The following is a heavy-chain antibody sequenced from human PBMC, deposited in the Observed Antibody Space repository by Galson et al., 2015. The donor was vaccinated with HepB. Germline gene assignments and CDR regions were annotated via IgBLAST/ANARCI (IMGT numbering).Heavy chain of an antibody. CDR1: GFTFSSYA. CDR3: ARTPVVTATPDPFDI. CDR2: ISYDGSNK. Sequence: SLRLSCAASGFTFSSYAMHWVRQAPGKGLEWVAVISYDGSNKYYADSVKGRFTISRDNSKNTLYLQMNSLRAEDTAVYYCARTPVVTATPDPFDIWGQGTMVTVSS. D-gene: IGHD2-21*02. V-gene: IGHV3-30*04. J-gene: IGHJ3*02.